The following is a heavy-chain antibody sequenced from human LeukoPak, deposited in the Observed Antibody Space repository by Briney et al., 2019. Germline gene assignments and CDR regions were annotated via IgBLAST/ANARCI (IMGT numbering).Heavy chain of an antibody. V-gene: IGHV4-34*01. J-gene: IGHJ5*02. Sequence: SETLSLTCAVYGGSFSGYYWSWIRQPPGKGLEWIGEINHSGSTNYNPSLKSRVTISVDTSKNQFSLKLSSVTAADTAVYYCARSHYDFWSGYCRWFDPWGQGTLVTVSS. CDR2: INHSGST. CDR1: GGSFSGYY. CDR3: ARSHYDFWSGYCRWFDP. D-gene: IGHD3-3*01.